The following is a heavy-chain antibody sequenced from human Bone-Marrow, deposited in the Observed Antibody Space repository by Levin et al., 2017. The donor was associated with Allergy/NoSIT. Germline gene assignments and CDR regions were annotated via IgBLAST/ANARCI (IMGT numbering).Heavy chain of an antibody. D-gene: IGHD6-19*01. CDR1: GFTFSDYA. CDR3: ATVTNFSVPGLYGMDV. V-gene: IGHV3-23*01. CDR2: LSGSGRST. Sequence: GGSLRLSCVTSGFTFSDYAVSWVRQAPGKGLEWVSTLSGSGRSTYYTDSVKGRFTISRDNSKDTLYLQMNSLTSADTAIYYCATVTNFSVPGLYGMDVWGQGTTVTVSS. J-gene: IGHJ6*02.